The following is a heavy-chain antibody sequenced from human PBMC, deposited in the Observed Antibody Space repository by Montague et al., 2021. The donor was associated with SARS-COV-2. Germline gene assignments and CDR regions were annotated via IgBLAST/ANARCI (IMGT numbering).Heavy chain of an antibody. V-gene: IGHV4-34*01. CDR1: GGSFSDYY. CDR2: INHRGTP. D-gene: IGHD3-22*01. J-gene: IGHJ4*02. Sequence: SDTLSLTCAVYGGSFSDYYWSWIRQPPGKGLEWIGEINHRGTPKYNPSLKSRVSISLDTSKNQFSLYLSSVTAADTAVYYCARGRQHFNMIVVVMTGGEYYFDYWGQGTLVTVSS. CDR3: ARGRQHFNMIVVVMTGGEYYFDY.